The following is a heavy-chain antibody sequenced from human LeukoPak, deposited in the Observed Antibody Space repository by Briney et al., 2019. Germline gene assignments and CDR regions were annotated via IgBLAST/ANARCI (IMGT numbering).Heavy chain of an antibody. D-gene: IGHD3-22*01. CDR3: ARARAYYYDSSGYYYDY. Sequence: GGSLRLSCAVSGFTFSRSSMTWVRQAPGKGLEWVAKQKEDGSEEYYVDSVKGRFTISRDNSKNTLYLQMNSLRAEDTAVYYCARARAYYYDSSGYYYDYWGQGTLVTVSS. CDR1: GFTFSRSS. V-gene: IGHV3-7*05. J-gene: IGHJ4*02. CDR2: QKEDGSEE.